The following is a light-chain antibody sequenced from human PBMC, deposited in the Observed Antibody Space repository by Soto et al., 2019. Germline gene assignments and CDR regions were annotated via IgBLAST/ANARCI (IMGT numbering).Light chain of an antibody. CDR2: DVS. Sequence: QSVLTQPASVSGSPGQSITISCTGTSSVVGAYNYVSWYQQHPGKAPKLMIYDVSDRPSGVSNRFSGSKSGNTASLTISGLQAEDEADYYCSSYTSSSTYVFGTGTKLTVL. CDR1: SSVVGAYNY. CDR3: SSYTSSSTYV. V-gene: IGLV2-14*01. J-gene: IGLJ1*01.